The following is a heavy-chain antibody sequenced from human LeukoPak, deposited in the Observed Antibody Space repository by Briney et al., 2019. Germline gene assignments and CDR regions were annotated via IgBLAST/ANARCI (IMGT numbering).Heavy chain of an antibody. J-gene: IGHJ4*02. V-gene: IGHV3-21*01. D-gene: IGHD3-22*01. CDR2: ISSSSSYI. CDR3: ARSPPGYYYDSSGCDY. CDR1: GFTFSSYS. Sequence: GGSLRLSCAASGFTFSSYSMNWVRQAPGKGLEWVSSISSSSSYIYYADSVKGRFTISRDNAKNSLYLQMNSLRAEDTAVYYRARSPPGYYYDSSGCDYWGQGTLVTVSS.